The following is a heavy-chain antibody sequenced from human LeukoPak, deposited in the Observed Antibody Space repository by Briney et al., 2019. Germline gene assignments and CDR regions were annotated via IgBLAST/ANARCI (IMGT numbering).Heavy chain of an antibody. V-gene: IGHV4-34*01. CDR1: GGSFRGYY. Sequence: SETLSLTCAVYGGSFRGYYWSWSRQPPGKGLEWIGEINHSGSTNYNPSLKSRVTISVETSKNQFSLKLSSVTAADTAVYYCARHRVLYSSSPLDYWGQGALVTVSS. CDR2: INHSGST. CDR3: ARHRVLYSSSPLDY. D-gene: IGHD6-6*01. J-gene: IGHJ4*02.